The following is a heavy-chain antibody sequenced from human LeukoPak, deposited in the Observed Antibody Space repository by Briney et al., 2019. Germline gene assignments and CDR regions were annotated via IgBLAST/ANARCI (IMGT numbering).Heavy chain of an antibody. V-gene: IGHV3-23*01. J-gene: IGHJ3*02. CDR3: TRDPRGSYGPDAFDI. Sequence: GGSLRLSCAASGFTFSSYAMSWVRQAPGKGLEWVSAISGSGGSTYYADSVKGRFTISRDNSKNTLYLQMNSLRAEDTAVYYCTRDPRGSYGPDAFDIWGQGTMVTVSS. D-gene: IGHD1-26*01. CDR1: GFTFSSYA. CDR2: ISGSGGST.